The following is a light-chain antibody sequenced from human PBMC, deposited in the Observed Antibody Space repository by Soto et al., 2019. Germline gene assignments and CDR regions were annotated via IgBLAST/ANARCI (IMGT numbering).Light chain of an antibody. CDR3: QQSNSYSPT. CDR2: DAS. Sequence: DIQMTQSPSTLSASVGDRVTITCRASQSISSWLAWYQQKPGKAPKLLIYDASSLESGVPSRFSGSGSGTEFTLTIRSLQPDDFATYYCQQSNSYSPTFAQGTKVEIK. V-gene: IGKV1-5*01. J-gene: IGKJ1*01. CDR1: QSISSW.